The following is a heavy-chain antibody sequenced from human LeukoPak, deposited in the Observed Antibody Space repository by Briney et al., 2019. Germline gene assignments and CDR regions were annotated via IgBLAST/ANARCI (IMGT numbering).Heavy chain of an antibody. D-gene: IGHD3-10*01. J-gene: IGHJ3*02. V-gene: IGHV1-18*01. CDR1: GYTFNKYG. CDR2: ISTYTGDT. Sequence: EASVKVSCKTSGYTFNKYGVSCVRQAPGQGLEWMGWISTYTGDTNYTQKLQGRLTMTTDTSTSTVYMELRSLRSDDTAVYYCARDALFRRLGIWGPGTMVTVTS. CDR3: ARDALFRRLGI.